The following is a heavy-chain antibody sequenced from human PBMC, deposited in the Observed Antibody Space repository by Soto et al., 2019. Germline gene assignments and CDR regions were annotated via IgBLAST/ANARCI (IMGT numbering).Heavy chain of an antibody. CDR2: IYYSGST. V-gene: IGHV4-31*03. D-gene: IGHD2-15*01. Sequence: SETLSLTCTVSGGSISSGGYYWSWIRQHPGKSLEWIVYIYYSGSTYYNPSLKSRVTISVDTSKNQFSLKLSSVTAADTAVYYCARAPCSGGSCFFDYWGQGTLVTVSS. CDR1: GGSISSGGYY. J-gene: IGHJ4*02. CDR3: ARAPCSGGSCFFDY.